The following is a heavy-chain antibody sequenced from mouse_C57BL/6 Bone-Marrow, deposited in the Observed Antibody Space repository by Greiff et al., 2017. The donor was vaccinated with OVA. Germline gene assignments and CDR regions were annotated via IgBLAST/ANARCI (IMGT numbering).Heavy chain of an antibody. D-gene: IGHD3-2*02. CDR3: TTTQATSY. CDR1: GFNIKDDY. V-gene: IGHV14-4*01. CDR2: IDPENGDT. J-gene: IGHJ2*01. Sequence: VQLKQSGAELVRPGASVKLSCTASGFNIKDDYMHWVKQRPEQGLEWIGWIDPENGDTEYASKFQGKATITADTSSNTAYLQLSSLTSEDTAVYYCTTTQATSYWGKGTTLTVSS.